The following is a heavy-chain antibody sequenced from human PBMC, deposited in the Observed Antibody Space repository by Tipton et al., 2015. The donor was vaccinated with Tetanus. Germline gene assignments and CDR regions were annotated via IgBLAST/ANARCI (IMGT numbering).Heavy chain of an antibody. CDR2: MNPESGDT. Sequence: QVQLVQSGAEVKKPGASVKVSCKASGYTLIDYDINWVRQAPGQGREWMGWMNPESGDTGYSQRFQGRVTLTRSIPVSTAYMELNSLTSDDTAVYYCARGPRNWGFDNWGQGTLVTVSS. D-gene: IGHD7-27*01. V-gene: IGHV1-8*01. CDR3: ARGPRNWGFDN. J-gene: IGHJ4*02. CDR1: GYTLIDYD.